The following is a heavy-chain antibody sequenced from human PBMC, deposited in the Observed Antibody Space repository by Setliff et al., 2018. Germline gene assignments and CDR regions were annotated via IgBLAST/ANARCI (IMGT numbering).Heavy chain of an antibody. V-gene: IGHV2-70*12. D-gene: IGHD3-3*01. Sequence: SGPTLVNPTQTLTLTCSFSGFSLSARGMSVSWVRQPLGKALEWLARIDWDDDRYYSTSLKTRLTVSKDTSKNLVVLTMTNMDPADTATYYCAHSRYDFWSGYYVMDVWGKGTTVTVSS. CDR3: AHSRYDFWSGYYVMDV. J-gene: IGHJ6*03. CDR1: GFSLSARGMS. CDR2: IDWDDDR.